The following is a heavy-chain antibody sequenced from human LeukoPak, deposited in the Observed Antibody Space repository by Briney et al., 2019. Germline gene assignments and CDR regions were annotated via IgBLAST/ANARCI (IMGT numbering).Heavy chain of an antibody. J-gene: IGHJ6*02. CDR1: GFTLSSYA. D-gene: IGHD3-3*01. CDR3: AKSVAIYFYYGLDV. Sequence: GGSLRLSCAASGFTLSSYAMTWVRQAPGRGLEWVSSVDGGGGGTYYADSVKGRFTISRDNSKNTLFLQMNSLRAEDTAPYYCAKSVAIYFYYGLDVWGQGTTVTVSS. CDR2: VDGGGGGT. V-gene: IGHV3-23*01.